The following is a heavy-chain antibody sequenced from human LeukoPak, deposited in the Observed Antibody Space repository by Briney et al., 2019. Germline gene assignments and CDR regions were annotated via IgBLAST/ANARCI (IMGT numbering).Heavy chain of an antibody. CDR1: GFTFSSYG. Sequence: PGGSLRLSCAASGFTFSSYGIHWVRQAPGKGLEYVSAISSNGGSTYYANSVKGRFTISRDNSKNTLYLQMGSLRAEDMAVYYCARDQKGRILEWLFDYWGQGTLVTVSS. J-gene: IGHJ4*02. D-gene: IGHD3-3*01. V-gene: IGHV3-64*01. CDR3: ARDQKGRILEWLFDY. CDR2: ISSNGGST.